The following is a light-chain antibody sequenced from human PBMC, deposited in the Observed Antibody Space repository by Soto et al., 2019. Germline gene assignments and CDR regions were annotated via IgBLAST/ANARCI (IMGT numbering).Light chain of an antibody. Sequence: PLSCWASRSVSTNLAWYQHKPGQAPRLLIYAAYIRATGVSARFSGGGSGTEFTLTISSLQSEDFAVYFCQQYNHWPRTFGQGTKVEIK. CDR2: AAY. CDR3: QQYNHWPRT. V-gene: IGKV3-15*01. J-gene: IGKJ1*01. CDR1: RSVSTN.